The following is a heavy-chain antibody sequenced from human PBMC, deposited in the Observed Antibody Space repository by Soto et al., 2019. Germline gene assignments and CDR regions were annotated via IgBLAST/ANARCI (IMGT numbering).Heavy chain of an antibody. V-gene: IGHV3-30-3*01. CDR2: ISYDGSNK. D-gene: IGHD1-26*01. J-gene: IGHJ6*02. Sequence: QVQLVESGGGVVQPGRSLRLSCAASGFTFSSYAMHWVRQAPGKGLEWVAVISYDGSNKYYADSVKGRFTISRDNSKNTLYLQMNSLRAEDTAVYYCARAGESYPPYYYYGMDVWGQGTTVTVSS. CDR1: GFTFSSYA. CDR3: ARAGESYPPYYYYGMDV.